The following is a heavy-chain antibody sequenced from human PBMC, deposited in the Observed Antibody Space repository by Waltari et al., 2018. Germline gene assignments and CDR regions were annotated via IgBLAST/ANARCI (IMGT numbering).Heavy chain of an antibody. Sequence: QVQLVQSGAEVKKPGSSVKVSCKASGGTFSSYAISWVRQAPGQGLEWMGGIIPILGIANYAQKFQGRVTITADESTSTAYMELSSLRSEDTAVYYCARVGVLNYYDSSGIGDYWGQGTLVTVSS. CDR1: GGTFSSYA. J-gene: IGHJ4*02. V-gene: IGHV1-69*04. CDR2: IIPILGIA. CDR3: ARVGVLNYYDSSGIGDY. D-gene: IGHD3-22*01.